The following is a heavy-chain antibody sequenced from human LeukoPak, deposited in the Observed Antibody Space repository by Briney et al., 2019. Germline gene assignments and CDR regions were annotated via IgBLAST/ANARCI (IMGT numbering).Heavy chain of an antibody. CDR2: INSHSNYI. CDR1: GFTFSSYS. CDR3: ARDVPAYYYDSSGYTDAFDI. V-gene: IGHV3-21*01. Sequence: GGSLRLSCAASGFTFSSYSMNWVRQAPGKGLEWVSSINSHSNYIYYADSVKGRFTISRDNSKNTLYLQMNSLRAEDTAVYYCARDVPAYYYDSSGYTDAFDIWGQGTMVTVSS. J-gene: IGHJ3*02. D-gene: IGHD3-22*01.